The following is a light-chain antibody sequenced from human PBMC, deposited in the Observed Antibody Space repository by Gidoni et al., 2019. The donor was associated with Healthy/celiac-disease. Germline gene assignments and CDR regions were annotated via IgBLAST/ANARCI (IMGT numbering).Light chain of an antibody. Sequence: DIQTSQSPSSLSASVGDRVTITCRASQSISSYLNWYQQKPGKAPKLLIYAAASLQSGVPSRFSGSGSGTDFTLTISSLLPEDFATYYCQQSYSTPRTFGQXTKVEIK. CDR3: QQSYSTPRT. V-gene: IGKV1-39*01. CDR1: QSISSY. CDR2: AAA. J-gene: IGKJ1*01.